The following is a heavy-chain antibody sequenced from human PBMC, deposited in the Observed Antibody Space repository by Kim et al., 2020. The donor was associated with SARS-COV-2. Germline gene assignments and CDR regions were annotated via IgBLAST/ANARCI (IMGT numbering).Heavy chain of an antibody. CDR1: GYTFTGYY. Sequence: ASVKVSCKASGYTFTGYYMHWVRQAPGQGLEWMGRINPNSGGTNYAQKFQGRVTMTRDTSISTAYMELSRLRSDDTAVYYCARGGMGYCSGGSCPNWFDPWGQGTLVTVSS. J-gene: IGHJ5*02. CDR3: ARGGMGYCSGGSCPNWFDP. D-gene: IGHD2-15*01. V-gene: IGHV1-2*06. CDR2: INPNSGGT.